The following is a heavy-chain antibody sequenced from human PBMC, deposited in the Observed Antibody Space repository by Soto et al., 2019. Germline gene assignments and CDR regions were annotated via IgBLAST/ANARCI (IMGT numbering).Heavy chain of an antibody. CDR2: ISGSGGST. CDR1: GFTFSSYA. Sequence: GGSLRLSCAASGFTFSSYAMSWVRQAPGKGLEWVSAISGSGGSTYYADSVKGRFTISRDNSKNTLYLQMNSLRAEDTAVYYCAKVIAAAGTGPYYYYGMDVWGQGTTVTVSS. CDR3: AKVIAAAGTGPYYYYGMDV. J-gene: IGHJ6*02. V-gene: IGHV3-23*01. D-gene: IGHD6-13*01.